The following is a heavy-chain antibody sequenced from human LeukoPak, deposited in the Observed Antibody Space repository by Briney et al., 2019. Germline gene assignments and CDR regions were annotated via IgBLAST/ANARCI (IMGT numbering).Heavy chain of an antibody. CDR2: IYYSGST. Sequence: SETLSLTCTVSGGSISSYYWSWIRQPPGKGLEWIGYIYYSGSTNYNPSLKSRVTISVDTSKNQFSLKLSSVTAADTAVYYCARDLDYWGQGTLVTVSS. J-gene: IGHJ4*02. V-gene: IGHV4-59*12. CDR1: GGSISSYY. CDR3: ARDLDY.